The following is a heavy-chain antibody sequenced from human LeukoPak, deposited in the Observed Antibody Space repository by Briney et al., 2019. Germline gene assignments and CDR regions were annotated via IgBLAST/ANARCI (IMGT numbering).Heavy chain of an antibody. Sequence: RGCLRLSCARSGITPSSDYTSWVRPAPGKGLEWVSAIYSGGGTYYADSVKGRSTISRDNPRTPVTLQMNGLCAEDTGVYYCTRASTLGYCYGLDVWGQGTTVTVSS. D-gene: IGHD3-16*01. CDR2: IYSGGGT. J-gene: IGHJ6*02. V-gene: IGHV3-66*01. CDR1: GITPSSDY. CDR3: TRASTLGYCYGLDV.